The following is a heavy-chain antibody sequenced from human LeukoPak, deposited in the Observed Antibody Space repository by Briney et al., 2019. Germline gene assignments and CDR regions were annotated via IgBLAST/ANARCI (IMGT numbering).Heavy chain of an antibody. CDR3: AREEVGDNRQVGGGDL. CDR2: INPTSGYT. V-gene: IGHV3-11*06. Sequence: GGSLRLSCAASGFTFSDYYMSWIRQAPGKGLEWLSYINPTSGYTPYADSVRGRFTISRDNAKNSLYLQMNSLRAEDTAVYYCAREEVGDNRQVGGGDLWGQGTLVTVSS. CDR1: GFTFSDYY. J-gene: IGHJ5*02. D-gene: IGHD4-17*01.